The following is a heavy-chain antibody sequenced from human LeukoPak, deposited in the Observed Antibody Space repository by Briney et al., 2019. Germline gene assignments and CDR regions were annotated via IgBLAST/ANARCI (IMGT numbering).Heavy chain of an antibody. V-gene: IGHV4-39*07. Sequence: SETLSLTCTVSGDSINSSHYYWGWIRQAPGRGLEWIGSIYYSGSIYYNPSLKSHVTISVDTSKNQFSLKMTSVTAADTAVYYCARGGYCSGGSCLPTSKYYYMDVWGKGTTVTVSS. CDR3: ARGGYCSGGSCLPTSKYYYMDV. CDR2: IYYSGSI. CDR1: GDSINSSHYY. D-gene: IGHD2-15*01. J-gene: IGHJ6*03.